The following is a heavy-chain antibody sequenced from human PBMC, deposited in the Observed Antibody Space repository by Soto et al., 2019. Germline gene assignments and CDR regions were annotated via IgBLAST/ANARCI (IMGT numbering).Heavy chain of an antibody. V-gene: IGHV1-2*02. CDR3: ARGKVDVLAMSLQGGDDCYCPGDYFGMDV. Sequence: ASVKVSCKASGYTFTGYYILWVRQAPGQGLEWMAWINPNTGGTNYAQNFQGRVTMTRDTSISTAYMELSRLRYDDTAVYYCARGKVDVLAMSLQGGDDCYCPGDYFGMDVWGQGTTVTVSS. J-gene: IGHJ6*02. D-gene: IGHD2-21*02. CDR2: INPNTGGT. CDR1: GYTFTGYY.